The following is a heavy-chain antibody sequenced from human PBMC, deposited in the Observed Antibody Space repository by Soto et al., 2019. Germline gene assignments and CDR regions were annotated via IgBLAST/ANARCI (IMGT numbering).Heavy chain of an antibody. D-gene: IGHD3-22*01. CDR1: GGSISSGGYS. CDR3: ARAYYYDSSGYFYFDY. V-gene: IGHV4-30-2*01. J-gene: IGHJ4*02. CDR2: IYHSGST. Sequence: SETLPLTCAVSGGSISSGGYSWSWIRQPPGKGLEWIGYIYHSGSTYYNPSLKSRVTISVDRSKNQFSLKLSSVTAADTAVYYCARAYYYDSSGYFYFDYWGQRTLVTVS.